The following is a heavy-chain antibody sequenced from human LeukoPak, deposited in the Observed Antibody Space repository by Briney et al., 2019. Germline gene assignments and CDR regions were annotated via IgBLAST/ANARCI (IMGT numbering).Heavy chain of an antibody. CDR3: ALDCPYSEVHGGDY. V-gene: IGHV3-11*05. Sequence: GGSLRLSCAASGFTFTDLYMSCTRQAPGKGLEWVSYISSGSTYTNYADSVKGRFTISRDNAKNALYLQMNSRRAEDTAVYYCALDCPYSEVHGGDYWGQGTLVTVSS. CDR1: GFTFTDLY. J-gene: IGHJ4*02. D-gene: IGHD1-26*01. CDR2: ISSGSTYT.